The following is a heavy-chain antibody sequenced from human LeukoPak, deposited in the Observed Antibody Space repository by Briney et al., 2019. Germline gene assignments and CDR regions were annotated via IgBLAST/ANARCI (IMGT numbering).Heavy chain of an antibody. CDR1: GFTFSSYS. CDR3: ARWSSGATVTTARFDP. D-gene: IGHD4-17*01. Sequence: GGSLRLSCAASGFTFSSYSMNWVRQAPGKGLEWVSSISSSSSYIYYADSVKGRLTISRDNAKNSLYLQMNSLRAEDTAVYYCARWSSGATVTTARFDPWGQGTLVTVSS. V-gene: IGHV3-21*01. J-gene: IGHJ5*02. CDR2: ISSSSSYI.